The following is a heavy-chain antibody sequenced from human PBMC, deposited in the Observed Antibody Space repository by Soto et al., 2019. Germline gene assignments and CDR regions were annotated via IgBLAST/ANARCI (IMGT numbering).Heavy chain of an antibody. Sequence: HPGGSLRLSCAASGFTFSSYGMHWVRQAPGKGLEWVAVISYDGSNKYYADSVKGRFTISRDNSKNTLYLQMNSLRAEDTAVYYCAKFLSLRGYCKSCGMDVWGQGTTVTVSS. CDR2: ISYDGSNK. CDR3: AKFLSLRGYCKSCGMDV. CDR1: GFTFSSYG. D-gene: IGHD2-15*01. V-gene: IGHV3-30*18. J-gene: IGHJ6*02.